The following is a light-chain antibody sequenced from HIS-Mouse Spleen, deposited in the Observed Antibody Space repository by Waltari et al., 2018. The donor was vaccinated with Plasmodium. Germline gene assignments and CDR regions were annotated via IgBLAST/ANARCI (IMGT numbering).Light chain of an antibody. CDR1: SSDVGSYNL. J-gene: IGLJ1*01. V-gene: IGLV2-23*01. CDR3: CSYAGSSTYV. Sequence: QSALTQPASVSGSPGQSITISCTGTSSDVGSYNLVSWYQQHPGKAPKLKIYEGSKRPSGVSNRFSGSKSGNTASLTISGLQAEDEAEYYCCSYAGSSTYVFGTGTKVTVL. CDR2: EGS.